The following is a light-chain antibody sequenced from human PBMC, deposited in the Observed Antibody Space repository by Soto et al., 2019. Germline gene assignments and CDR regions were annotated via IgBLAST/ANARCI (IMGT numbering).Light chain of an antibody. J-gene: IGKJ5*01. Sequence: IVLTQSPATLSLSPGERATLSCRASQSFSSYLAWYQQKPGQAPRLLIYDASNRATGIPARFSGSGSGTDFTLTISSLEPEDFAVYYCQQRSNWPPEITFGQGTRLEIK. CDR2: DAS. CDR3: QQRSNWPPEIT. V-gene: IGKV3-11*01. CDR1: QSFSSY.